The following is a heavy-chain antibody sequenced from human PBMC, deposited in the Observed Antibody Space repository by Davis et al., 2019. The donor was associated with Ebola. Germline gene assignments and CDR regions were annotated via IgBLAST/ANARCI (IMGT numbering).Heavy chain of an antibody. J-gene: IGHJ4*02. V-gene: IGHV3-30*02. CDR2: IRFDGSEK. CDR3: AKGDNSGWYGVDY. D-gene: IGHD6-19*01. CDR1: GFTFSTFG. Sequence: PGGSLRLSCSASGFTFSTFGMFWVRQAPGKGLEWVAFIRFDGSEKYYADSVKGRFTISRENSKATLDLQMNSLRAEDTAAYYCAKGDNSGWYGVDYWGQGTLVTVSS.